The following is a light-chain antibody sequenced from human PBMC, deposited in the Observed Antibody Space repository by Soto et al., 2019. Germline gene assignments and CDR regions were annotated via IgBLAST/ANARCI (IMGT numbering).Light chain of an antibody. CDR2: FGS. J-gene: IGKJ5*01. CDR3: QQLNSFPIT. CDR1: QSLLYNNTYNY. V-gene: IGKV2-28*01. Sequence: EIVMTQSPLTLPVTPGEPASISCRSSQSLLYNNTYNYLDWYVQKPGQSPQLLIYFGSNRAPGVPDRFSGSGSGTDFTLKINRVEAEDVGTYYCQQLNSFPITFGQGTRLEIK.